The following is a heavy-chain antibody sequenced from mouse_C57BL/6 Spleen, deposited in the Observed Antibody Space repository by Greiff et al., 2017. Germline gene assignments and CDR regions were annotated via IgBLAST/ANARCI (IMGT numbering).Heavy chain of an antibody. CDR1: GYTFTGYW. V-gene: IGHV1-9*01. CDR2: ILPGSGST. D-gene: IGHD2-4*01. J-gene: IGHJ2*01. CDR3: ARYCDYDGGDFDY. Sequence: VQLQQSGAELMKPGASVKLSCTATGYTFTGYWIGWVKQRPGHGLEWIGEILPGSGSTNYNEKFKGKVTFTADTSSNTAYMQLSSLTTEDSAIYDCARYCDYDGGDFDYWGQGTTLTVSS.